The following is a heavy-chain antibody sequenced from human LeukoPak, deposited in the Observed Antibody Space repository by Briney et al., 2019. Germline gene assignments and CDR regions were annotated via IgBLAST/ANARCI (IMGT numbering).Heavy chain of an antibody. CDR3: ARLNDYSSSFDP. CDR2: IYTSGST. Sequence: SETLSLTCTVSGGSITSYYWNWIRQPPGKGLEWIGYIYTSGSTKYNPSLKSRVTMSVDTSKNQFSLKLNSMTAADTAVYYCARLNDYSSSFDPWGQGTLVTVSS. J-gene: IGHJ5*02. V-gene: IGHV4-4*09. CDR1: GGSITSYY. D-gene: IGHD6-6*01.